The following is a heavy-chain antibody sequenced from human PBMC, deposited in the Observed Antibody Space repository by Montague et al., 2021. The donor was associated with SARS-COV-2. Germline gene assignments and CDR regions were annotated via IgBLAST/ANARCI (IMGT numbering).Heavy chain of an antibody. J-gene: IGHJ4*02. V-gene: IGHV4-59*08. Sequence: SETLSLTCTVSGGSINTYYWSWIRQPPGKGLEWIAYVYFSGTASYNPSLKSRVTISVDTSRNQFSLQLTSVTAADTAVYYCARRPSSGWSFDYWGQGTQVSVSS. D-gene: IGHD6-19*01. CDR2: VYFSGTA. CDR1: GGSINTYY. CDR3: ARRPSSGWSFDY.